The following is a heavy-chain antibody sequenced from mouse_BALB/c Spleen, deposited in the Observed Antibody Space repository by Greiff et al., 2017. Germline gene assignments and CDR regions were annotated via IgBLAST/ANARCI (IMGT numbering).Heavy chain of an antibody. D-gene: IGHD1-1*01. CDR2: IWGDGST. CDR1: GFSLTSYG. Sequence: VQLVESGPGLVAPSQSLSITCTVSGFSLTSYGVSWVRQPPGKGLEWLGVIWGDGSTNYHSALISRLSISKDNSKSQVFLKLNSLQTDDTATYYCAKPDDTTVVAPFAYWGQGTLVTVSA. J-gene: IGHJ3*01. V-gene: IGHV2-3*01. CDR3: AKPDDTTVVAPFAY.